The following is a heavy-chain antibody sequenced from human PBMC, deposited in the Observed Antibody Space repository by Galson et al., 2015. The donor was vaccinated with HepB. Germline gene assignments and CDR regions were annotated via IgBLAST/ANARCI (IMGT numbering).Heavy chain of an antibody. D-gene: IGHD4-17*01. CDR3: ARDPHDYGDWGRLDY. V-gene: IGHV1-69*04. CDR1: GGAFSSYT. CDR2: IIPILGIA. J-gene: IGHJ4*02. Sequence: SVKVSCKASGGAFSSYTISWARQAPGQGLEWMGRIIPILGIANYAQKFQGRVTITADKSTSTAYMELSSLRSEDTAVYYCARDPHDYGDWGRLDYWGQGTLVTVSS.